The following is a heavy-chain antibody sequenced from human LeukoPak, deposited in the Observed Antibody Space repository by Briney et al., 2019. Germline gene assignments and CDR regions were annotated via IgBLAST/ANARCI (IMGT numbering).Heavy chain of an antibody. CDR1: GFTFSSSW. D-gene: IGHD2-21*02. Sequence: PGGSLRLSCAASGFTFSSSWMYWVRQGPGKGLVWVSRINSDGSSTTYADSVKGRFTISRDIASNTLYLHMSSLRAEDAAVYYCARDASGRRDSYSNVFDYWGQGTLVTVSS. J-gene: IGHJ4*02. V-gene: IGHV3-74*01. CDR3: ARDASGRRDSYSNVFDY. CDR2: INSDGSST.